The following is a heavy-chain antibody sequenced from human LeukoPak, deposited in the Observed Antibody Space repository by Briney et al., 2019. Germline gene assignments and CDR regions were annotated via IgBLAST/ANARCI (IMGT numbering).Heavy chain of an antibody. CDR3: ARLRGATFVMSYFDY. CDR2: VCPGDSET. Sequence: GESLKISCQASGYSTTTFWIAWVRQMPGKGLEWMGIVCPGDSETKYSPSSQGQVTISADKSISTAYLQWSSLKASDTAMYYCARLRGATFVMSYFDYWGQGALVTVSS. CDR1: GYSTTTFW. D-gene: IGHD3-16*02. V-gene: IGHV5-51*01. J-gene: IGHJ4*02.